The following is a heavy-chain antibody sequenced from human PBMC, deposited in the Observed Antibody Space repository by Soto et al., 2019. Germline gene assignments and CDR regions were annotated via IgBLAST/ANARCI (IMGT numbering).Heavy chain of an antibody. CDR2: ISPQTGGT. D-gene: IGHD1-26*01. J-gene: IGHJ4*02. CDR1: GYTFTGYY. Sequence: QVQLVQSGAELKKPGASVKVSCKGSGYTFTGYYIDWVRQTPGQGPEWMGEISPQTGGTKYAQKSQGRVTMTRDTSITTVYMELSNLSPDDTAVYYCGRGRSGKLVIFYWGQGTLVTVSS. V-gene: IGHV1-2*02. CDR3: GRGRSGKLVIFY.